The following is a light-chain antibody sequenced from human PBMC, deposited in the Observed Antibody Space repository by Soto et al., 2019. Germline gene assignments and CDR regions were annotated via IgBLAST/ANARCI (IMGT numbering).Light chain of an antibody. CDR1: QSVSSN. CDR3: QQYNKWPLT. V-gene: IGKV3-15*01. J-gene: IGKJ1*01. CDR2: GAS. Sequence: EIVMTQSPATLSVSPGERATLSCRASQSVSSNLAWYQQKPGQAPRLLIYGASTRATGVPARFSGSGSGTEFTLTISSLQSEDFAVYYCQQYNKWPLTFGQGTRWIS.